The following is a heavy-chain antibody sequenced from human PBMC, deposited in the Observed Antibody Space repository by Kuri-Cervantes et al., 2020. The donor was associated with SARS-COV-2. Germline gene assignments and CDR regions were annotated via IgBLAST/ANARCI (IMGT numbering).Heavy chain of an antibody. V-gene: IGHV3-74*01. J-gene: IGHJ4*02. Sequence: GESLKISCAASGFTFSGHWIHWVRQAPGKGLVWVSRINSDGSSTSYADSVKGRFTLSRDNAKNMLFLQMNSLRAEDTAVYYCVRDGDHWNFDYWGQGTLVTVSS. CDR1: GFTFSGHW. CDR3: VRDGDHWNFDY. D-gene: IGHD1-1*01. CDR2: INSDGSST.